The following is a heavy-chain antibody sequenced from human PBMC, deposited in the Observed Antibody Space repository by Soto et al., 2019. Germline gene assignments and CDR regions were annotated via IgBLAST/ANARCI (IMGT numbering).Heavy chain of an antibody. D-gene: IGHD4-17*01. CDR1: GFTFSSYS. J-gene: IGHJ6*02. CDR2: ISSSSSYI. CDR3: ARMFESTVTTNYYYYGMDV. V-gene: IGHV3-21*01. Sequence: GGSLRLSCAASGFTFSSYSMNWVRQAPGKGLEWVSSISSSSSYIYYADSVKGRFTISRDNAKNSLYLQMNSLRAEDTAVYYCARMFESTVTTNYYYYGMDVWGQGTTVTVSS.